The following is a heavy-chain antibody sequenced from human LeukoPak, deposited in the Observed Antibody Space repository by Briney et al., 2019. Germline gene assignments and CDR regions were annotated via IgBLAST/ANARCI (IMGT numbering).Heavy chain of an antibody. CDR3: ARGFWSGYYIDY. J-gene: IGHJ4*02. V-gene: IGHV4-34*01. D-gene: IGHD3-3*01. CDR1: GGSFSGYY. Sequence: SETLSLTCAVYGGSFSGYYWSWIRQPPGKGLEWIGEINHSGSTNYNPSLKSRVTISVDTSKNQFSLKLSSVTAADTAVYYCARGFWSGYYIDYWGRGTLVTVSS. CDR2: INHSGST.